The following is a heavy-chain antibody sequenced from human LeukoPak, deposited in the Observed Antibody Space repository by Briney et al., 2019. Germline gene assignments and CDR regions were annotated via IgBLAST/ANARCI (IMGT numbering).Heavy chain of an antibody. J-gene: IGHJ4*02. Sequence: SETLSLTCAVYGGSFSGYYWSWIRQPPGKGLEWIGEINHSGSTNYNPCLKSRVTISVDTSKNQFSLKLSSVTAADTAVYYCARGIGYCSSTSCYVDYWGQGTLVTVSS. CDR1: GGSFSGYY. CDR2: INHSGST. V-gene: IGHV4-34*01. D-gene: IGHD2-2*01. CDR3: ARGIGYCSSTSCYVDY.